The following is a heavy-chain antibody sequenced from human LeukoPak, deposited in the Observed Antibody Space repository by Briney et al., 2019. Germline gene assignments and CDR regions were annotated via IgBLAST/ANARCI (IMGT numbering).Heavy chain of an antibody. CDR1: GFTFSSYW. D-gene: IGHD5-24*01. CDR3: ARDNGYKFDY. J-gene: IGHJ4*02. CDR2: INTFGTSA. Sequence: GGSLRLSCAVSGFTFSSYWMNWVRQVPGKGLVWVSHINTFGTSATYADSVKGRFAISRDNAKNTLYLQMNSLRVEDTAVYYCARDNGYKFDYWGQGTLVTVSS. V-gene: IGHV3-74*01.